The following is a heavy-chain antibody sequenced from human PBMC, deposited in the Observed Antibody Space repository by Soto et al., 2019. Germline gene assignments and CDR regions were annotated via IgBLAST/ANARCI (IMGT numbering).Heavy chain of an antibody. V-gene: IGHV4-61*01. CDR2: IHYSGST. Sequence: QVQLQESGPRLVKPSETLSLTRTFPGGSVNLGTFYWSWIRQPPGKGLEWIGFIHYSGSTNYNTSLKGRVTMSVDTSKIQFSLKLTSVNTADTAIYDCTRGGDRSKTDLWGHGTLVTVSS. CDR1: GGSVNLGTFY. CDR3: TRGGDRSKTDL. J-gene: IGHJ5*02. D-gene: IGHD2-21*01.